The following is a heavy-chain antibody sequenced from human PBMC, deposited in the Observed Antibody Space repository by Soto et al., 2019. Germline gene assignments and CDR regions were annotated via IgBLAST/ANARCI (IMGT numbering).Heavy chain of an antibody. Sequence: PGGSLRLSCAASGFTFSSYGMHWVRQAPGKGLEWVAVIWYDGSNKYYADSVKGRFTISRDNSKNTLYLQMNSLRAEDTAVYYCARDYSPYYDYIWGSYRTEYFQHWGQGTLVTVSS. CDR1: GFTFSSYG. V-gene: IGHV3-33*01. CDR2: IWYDGSNK. J-gene: IGHJ1*01. CDR3: ARDYSPYYDYIWGSYRTEYFQH. D-gene: IGHD3-16*02.